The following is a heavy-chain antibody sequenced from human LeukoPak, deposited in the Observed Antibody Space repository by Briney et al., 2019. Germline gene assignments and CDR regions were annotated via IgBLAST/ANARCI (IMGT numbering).Heavy chain of an antibody. CDR2: AYYNGKA. CDR1: GGSISSYY. J-gene: IGHJ4*02. V-gene: IGHV4-59*01. CDR3: ARTSGDHGSGCFDH. Sequence: PSETLSLTCTVSGGSISSYYWSWIRQPPGKALEWIAYAYYNGKANYNPSLKSRVTISVDTSKNRFSLKLSSVTAAETAFYYCARTSGDHGSGCFDHWGQGILVTVSS. D-gene: IGHD3-10*01.